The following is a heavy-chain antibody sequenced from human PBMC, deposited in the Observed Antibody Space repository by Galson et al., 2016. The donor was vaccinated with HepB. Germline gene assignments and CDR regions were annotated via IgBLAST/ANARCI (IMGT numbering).Heavy chain of an antibody. CDR3: ATDMRAGIVATISYAFDI. V-gene: IGHV1-3*01. Sequence: SVKVSCKASGYTFSTYAIHWVRQAPGQSLEWMGWINGGNGNTKFSHKFQGRVSFTSDTSASTAYMELSSLRSEETAVYYCATDMRAGIVATISYAFDIWGQGTMVTVSS. J-gene: IGHJ3*02. CDR2: INGGNGNT. CDR1: GYTFSTYA. D-gene: IGHD5-12*01.